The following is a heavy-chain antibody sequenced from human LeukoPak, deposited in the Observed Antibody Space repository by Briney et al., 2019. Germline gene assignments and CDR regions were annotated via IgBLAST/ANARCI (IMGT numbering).Heavy chain of an antibody. Sequence: TLSLTCTLSGGSISIGGYYWSWIRQHPGKGLEWIGYIYYSGSTYYNPSLKSRVTISVDTSKNQFSLKLSSVTAADTAVYYCARDHNGLFDYWGQGTLVTVSS. CDR1: GGSISIGGYY. D-gene: IGHD1-14*01. J-gene: IGHJ4*02. CDR2: IYYSGST. V-gene: IGHV4-31*03. CDR3: ARDHNGLFDY.